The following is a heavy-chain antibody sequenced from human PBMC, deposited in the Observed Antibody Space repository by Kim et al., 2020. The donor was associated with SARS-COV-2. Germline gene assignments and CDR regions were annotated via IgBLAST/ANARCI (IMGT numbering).Heavy chain of an antibody. D-gene: IGHD2-2*01. CDR1: GFSFSRFV. J-gene: IGHJ4*02. V-gene: IGHV3-30-3*01. CDR3: ARGRMPGYYFDY. CDR2: ISYDGSNN. Sequence: GGSLRLSCAASGFSFSRFVIHWVRQAPGMGLQWVAVISYDGSNNYYTDSVKGRFTISRDNSKNTLYLQMNSLTVEDTAVYYCARGRMPGYYFDYWGQGILVTVSS.